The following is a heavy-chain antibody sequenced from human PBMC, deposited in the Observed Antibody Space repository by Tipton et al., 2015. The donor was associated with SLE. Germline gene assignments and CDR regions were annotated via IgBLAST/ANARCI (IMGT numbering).Heavy chain of an antibody. Sequence: TLSLTRTVSGGSISSGGHYWTWIRQHPGKGLEFIAFIYFSGRTYYSPSLKSRVTISVDTSENQFSLKLSSVTAADTAVYYCARMGDRWYFDLWGRGTLLTVSS. CDR2: IYFSGRT. CDR1: GGSISSGGHY. D-gene: IGHD3-16*01. V-gene: IGHV4-31*03. J-gene: IGHJ2*01. CDR3: ARMGDRWYFDL.